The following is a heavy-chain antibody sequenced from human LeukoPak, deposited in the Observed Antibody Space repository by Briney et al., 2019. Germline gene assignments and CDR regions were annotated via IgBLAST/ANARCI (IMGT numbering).Heavy chain of an antibody. J-gene: IGHJ4*02. D-gene: IGHD2-21*02. CDR3: ARELSAIVH. Sequence: SQTLSLTCTVSGGSISSGDYYWSWIRQHPGKGLEWIGYIYYSESTHYNPSLKSRITISVDTSKNQFSLKLSSVTAADTAVYYCARELSAIVHWGQGTQVTVSS. CDR2: IYYSEST. CDR1: GGSISSGDYY. V-gene: IGHV4-31*03.